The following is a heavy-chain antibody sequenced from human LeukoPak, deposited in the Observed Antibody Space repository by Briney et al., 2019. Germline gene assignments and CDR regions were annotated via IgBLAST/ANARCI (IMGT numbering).Heavy chain of an antibody. CDR3: ARSQRVKTKTYYYDSSGSMALDY. V-gene: IGHV4-30-2*02. CDR1: GGSISSGGYS. CDR2: IYHSGST. Sequence: PSQTLSLTCAVSGGSISSGGYSWSWIRQPPGKGLEWIGYIYHSGSTYYNPSLKSRVTISVDTSKNQFSLKLSSVTAADTAVYYCARSQRVKTKTYYYDSSGSMALDYWGQGTLVTVSS. D-gene: IGHD3-22*01. J-gene: IGHJ4*02.